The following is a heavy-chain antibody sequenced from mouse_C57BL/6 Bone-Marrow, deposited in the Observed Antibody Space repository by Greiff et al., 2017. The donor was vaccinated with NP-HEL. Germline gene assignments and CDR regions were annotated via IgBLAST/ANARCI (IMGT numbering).Heavy chain of an antibody. CDR2: IYPVSGET. J-gene: IGHJ4*01. Sequence: QVQLKESGAELASPGASVTLSCKASGYTFTDHIMNWVKKRPGQGLEWIGRIYPVSGETNYNQKFMGKATFSVDRSSSTVYMVLNSLTSEDPAVYYCARTGTRDPYYAMDYWGQGTSVTVSS. D-gene: IGHD4-1*01. CDR1: GYTFTDHI. CDR3: ARTGTRDPYYAMDY. V-gene: IGHV1-11*01.